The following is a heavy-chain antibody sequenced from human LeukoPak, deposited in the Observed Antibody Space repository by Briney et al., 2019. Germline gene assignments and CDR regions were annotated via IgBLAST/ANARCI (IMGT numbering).Heavy chain of an antibody. Sequence: ASVKVSCKVSGYTLTELSMHWVRQVPGKGLEWMGGFDPEDGETIYAQKFQGRVTMAEDTSTDTAYMELSSLRSEDTAVYYCATVVYGDYYFDYWGQGTLVTVSS. CDR2: FDPEDGET. D-gene: IGHD4-17*01. J-gene: IGHJ4*02. V-gene: IGHV1-24*01. CDR3: ATVVYGDYYFDY. CDR1: GYTLTELS.